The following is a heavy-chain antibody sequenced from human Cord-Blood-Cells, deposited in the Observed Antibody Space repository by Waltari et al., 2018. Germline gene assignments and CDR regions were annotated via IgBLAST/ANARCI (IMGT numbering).Heavy chain of an antibody. CDR1: GFTFSSYG. Sequence: QVQLVESGGGVVQPGRSLRLSCAASGFTFSSYGMHWVRQAPGKGLEWVAVISYDGSNKYYADSVKGRFTISRDNSKNTLYLQMNSLRAEDTAVYYCAKDGAAAAYYFDYWGQGTLVTVSS. CDR2: ISYDGSNK. D-gene: IGHD6-13*01. V-gene: IGHV3-30*18. CDR3: AKDGAAAAYYFDY. J-gene: IGHJ4*02.